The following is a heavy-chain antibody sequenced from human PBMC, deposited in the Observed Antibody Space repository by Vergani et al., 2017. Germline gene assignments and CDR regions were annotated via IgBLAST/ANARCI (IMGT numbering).Heavy chain of an antibody. D-gene: IGHD4-23*01. V-gene: IGHV1-18*01. CDR2: SSAYNGNT. Sequence: QVQLVQSGAEVKKPGASVKVSCKASGYTFTSYGISWVRQAPGQGLECMGWSSAYNGNTNYAQKLQGTVTMTTDTSTSTAYMELRSLRSDDTAVYYCARELVHDGGNSFVASYYYYYGMDVWGQGTTVTVSS. J-gene: IGHJ6*02. CDR1: GYTFTSYG. CDR3: ARELVHDGGNSFVASYYYYYGMDV.